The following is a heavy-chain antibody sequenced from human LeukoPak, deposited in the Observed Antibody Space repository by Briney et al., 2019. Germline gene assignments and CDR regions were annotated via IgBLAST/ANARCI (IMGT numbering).Heavy chain of an antibody. CDR1: GGSFSGYY. CDR2: INHSGST. V-gene: IGHV4-34*01. D-gene: IGHD3-10*01. J-gene: IGHJ4*02. CDR3: ARLRAMVRGVGPASDY. Sequence: ASETLSLTCAVYGGSFSGYYWSWIRQPPGKGLEWIGEINHSGSTNYNPSLKSRVTISVDTSKNQFSLKLSSVTAADTAVYYCARLRAMVRGVGPASDYWGQGTLVTVSS.